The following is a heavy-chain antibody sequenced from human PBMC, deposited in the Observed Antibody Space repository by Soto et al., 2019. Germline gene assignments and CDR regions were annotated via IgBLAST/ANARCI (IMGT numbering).Heavy chain of an antibody. CDR2: IYHSGTT. J-gene: IGHJ4*02. CDR1: GASISNTDW. V-gene: IGHV4-4*02. D-gene: IGHD6-13*01. CDR3: AIPGAGDFDY. Sequence: QVQLQESGPGLVEPSGTLSLTCAVSGASISNTDWWSWVRQRPGKGLEWIGEIYHSGTTNCDPSLKSRVTISLDKAKSQFYLKFTSVTAADTAVYYCAIPGAGDFDYWGQGTLVTVSS.